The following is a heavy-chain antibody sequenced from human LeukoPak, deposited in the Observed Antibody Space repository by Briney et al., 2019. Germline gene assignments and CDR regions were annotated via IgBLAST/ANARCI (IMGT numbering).Heavy chain of an antibody. D-gene: IGHD3-9*01. Sequence: ASVKVSCKASGGTFSSYAISWVRQAPGQGLEWMGGIIPIFGTANYAQKVQGRVTITADKSTSTAYMELSSLRSEDTAVYYCAITYYDILTGYYVYDAFDIWGQGTMVTVSS. J-gene: IGHJ3*02. CDR1: GGTFSSYA. CDR2: IIPIFGTA. V-gene: IGHV1-69*06. CDR3: AITYYDILTGYYVYDAFDI.